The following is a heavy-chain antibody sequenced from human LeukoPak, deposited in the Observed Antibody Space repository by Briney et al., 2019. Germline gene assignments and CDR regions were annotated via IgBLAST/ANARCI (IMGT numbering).Heavy chain of an antibody. J-gene: IGHJ4*02. V-gene: IGHV1-2*02. D-gene: IGHD3-22*01. CDR1: GYTFTGYY. CDR3: ARGGYYDSSAYRVLDY. CDR2: INPNSGGT. Sequence: GASVKVSCKASGYTFTGYYMHWVRRAPGQGLEWMGWINPNSGGTNPAQKFQGRVTMTRDTSISTAHMELSRLRSDDTAVYYCARGGYYDSSAYRVLDYWGQGTLVTVSS.